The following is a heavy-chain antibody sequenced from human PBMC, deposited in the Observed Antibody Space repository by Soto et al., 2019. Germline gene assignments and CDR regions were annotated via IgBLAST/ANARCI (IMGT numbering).Heavy chain of an antibody. J-gene: IGHJ4*02. D-gene: IGHD3-10*01. V-gene: IGHV4-39*01. CDR3: ARTANYYGSESYFYDY. Sequence: SETLSLTCTVSGGSLSSSSYYWGWIRQPPGKGLEWIGSIYYSGSTYYNPSLKSRVTISVDTSKNQFSLKLSSVTAADTAVYYCARTANYYGSESYFYDYWSQGT. CDR2: IYYSGST. CDR1: GGSLSSSSYY.